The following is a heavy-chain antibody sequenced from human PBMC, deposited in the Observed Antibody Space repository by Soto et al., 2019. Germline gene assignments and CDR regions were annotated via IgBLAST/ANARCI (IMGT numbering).Heavy chain of an antibody. J-gene: IGHJ3*01. Sequence: SVKVSCKASGGTFSSYAISWVRQAPGQGLEWMGGIIPIFGTTNYAQKYQGRVTITADKSTNTAYMEVSSLRSEDTAVYYCARVIYYDSSGLSAFDLWGQGTMVTVS. V-gene: IGHV1-69*06. D-gene: IGHD3-22*01. CDR2: IIPIFGTT. CDR3: ARVIYYDSSGLSAFDL. CDR1: GGTFSSYA.